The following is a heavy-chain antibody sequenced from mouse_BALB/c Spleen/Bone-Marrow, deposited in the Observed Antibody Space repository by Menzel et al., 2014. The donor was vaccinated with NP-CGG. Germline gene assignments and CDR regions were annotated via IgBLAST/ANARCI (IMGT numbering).Heavy chain of an antibody. CDR1: GFTFSSXG. CDR2: ISSGSSTI. J-gene: IGHJ3*01. V-gene: IGHV5-17*02. CDR3: ARGIGYDAWFVY. Sequence: EVMLVESGGGLVQPGGSRKLSCAASGFTFSSXGXHWVRQAPEKGLEWVAYISSGSSTIYYADTVKGRFTISRDNPRNTLFLQMTSLRSEDTAMYYCARGIGYDAWFVYWGQGTLVTVSA. D-gene: IGHD2-2*01.